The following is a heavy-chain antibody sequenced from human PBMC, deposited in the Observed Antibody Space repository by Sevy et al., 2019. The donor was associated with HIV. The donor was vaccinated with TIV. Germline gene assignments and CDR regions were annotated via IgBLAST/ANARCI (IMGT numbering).Heavy chain of an antibody. D-gene: IGHD2-2*01. CDR1: GGTFSSYA. CDR2: IIPIFGTA. CDR3: ARDRGYCSSTSCQVYYYGMDV. V-gene: IGHV1-69*13. Sequence: ASVKVSCKASGGTFSSYAISWVRQAPGQGLEWMGGIIPIFGTANYAQKFQGRVTITADESTSTAYMELSSLRSEDTAVYYCARDRGYCSSTSCQVYYYGMDVWGQGTTVTVSS. J-gene: IGHJ6*02.